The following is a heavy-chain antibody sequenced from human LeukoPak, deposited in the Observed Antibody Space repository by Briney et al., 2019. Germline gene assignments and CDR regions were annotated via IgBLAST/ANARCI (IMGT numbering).Heavy chain of an antibody. Sequence: PGGSLRLSCAASGFTFSSYSMNWVRQAPGQGLEWVSSISSSSSYIYYADSVKGRFTISRDNAKNSLYLQMNSLRAEDTAVYYCARERNYYDSSGYYPDDYWGQGTLVTVSS. J-gene: IGHJ4*02. D-gene: IGHD3-22*01. CDR1: GFTFSSYS. CDR2: ISSSSSYI. V-gene: IGHV3-21*01. CDR3: ARERNYYDSSGYYPDDY.